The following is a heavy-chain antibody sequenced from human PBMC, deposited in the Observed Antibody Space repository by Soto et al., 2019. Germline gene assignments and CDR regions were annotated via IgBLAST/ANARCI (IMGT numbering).Heavy chain of an antibody. V-gene: IGHV1-69*18. CDR3: ASGLEVVAASFEL. D-gene: IGHD2-2*01. CDR1: GGTFSNYV. CDR2: IIPLFSTA. Sequence: QVQLVQSGAEVKKPGSSVKVSCKASGGTFSNYVLTWVRQAPGQGLEWMGRIIPLFSTADYSQTFQGRVTITADESTSTAYMELSSLRSEDTAVYYCASGLEVVAASFELWGRGTLVTVSS. J-gene: IGHJ2*01.